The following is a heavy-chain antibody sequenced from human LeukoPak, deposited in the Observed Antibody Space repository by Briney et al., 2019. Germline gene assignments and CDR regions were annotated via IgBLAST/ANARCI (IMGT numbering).Heavy chain of an antibody. D-gene: IGHD5-18*01. CDR2: IYPGDSDA. Sequence: GESLKISCKGSGYSFTSYWIAWVRQMPGRDLEWMGIIYPGDSDARHSPSFQGQVTISADKSISTAYLQWSSLKASDTAMYYCARRGYNYDYAFDYWGQGTLVTVSS. CDR1: GYSFTSYW. CDR3: ARRGYNYDYAFDY. J-gene: IGHJ4*02. V-gene: IGHV5-51*01.